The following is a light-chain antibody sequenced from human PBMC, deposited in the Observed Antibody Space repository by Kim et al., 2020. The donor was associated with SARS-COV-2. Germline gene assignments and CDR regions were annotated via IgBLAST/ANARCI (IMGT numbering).Light chain of an antibody. J-gene: IGKJ4*01. CDR2: AAS. Sequence: DIQLTQSPSFLSASVGDRVTITCRASQGISSYLAWYQQKPGKAPKLLIYAASTLQSGVPSRFSGSGSGTDFTLTISSLQPEDFATYYCQQLNSYPFTFGGGTKLEI. CDR1: QGISSY. CDR3: QQLNSYPFT. V-gene: IGKV1-9*01.